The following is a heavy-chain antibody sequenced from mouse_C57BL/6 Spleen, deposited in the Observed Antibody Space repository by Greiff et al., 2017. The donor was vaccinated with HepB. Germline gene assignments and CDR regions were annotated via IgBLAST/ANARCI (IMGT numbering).Heavy chain of an antibody. V-gene: IGHV1-55*01. CDR1: GYTFTSYW. CDR2: IYPGSGST. Sequence: VQLQQSGAELVKPGASVKMSCNASGYTFTSYWITWVKQRPGQGLEWIGDIYPGSGSTNYNEKFKSKATLTVDTSSSTAFMQLSSLTSEDAAVYYCARDGLYEYDAWFDYWGQGTLVTVSA. D-gene: IGHD2-4*01. CDR3: ARDGLYEYDAWFDY. J-gene: IGHJ3*01.